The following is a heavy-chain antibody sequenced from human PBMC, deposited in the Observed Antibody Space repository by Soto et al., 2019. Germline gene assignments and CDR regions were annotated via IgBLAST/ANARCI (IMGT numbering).Heavy chain of an antibody. V-gene: IGHV1-3*01. CDR1: GYTFTSYA. CDR2: INAGNGNT. CDR3: ARSPTFGGFDI. J-gene: IGHJ3*02. D-gene: IGHD3-16*01. Sequence: ASVKVSCKASGYTFTSYAMHWVRQAPGQRLEWKGWINAGNGNTKYSQKFQGRVNITRDTSASTAYMELSSLRFEDTAVYYCARSPTFGGFDIWGQGTMVTVSS.